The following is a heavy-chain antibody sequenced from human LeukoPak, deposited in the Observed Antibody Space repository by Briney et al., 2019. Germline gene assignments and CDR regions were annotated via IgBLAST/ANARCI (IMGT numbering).Heavy chain of an antibody. CDR3: ARKVMVASDAFDI. CDR1: GFTFRSYS. D-gene: IGHD3-22*01. CDR2: ISGGSSYI. V-gene: IGHV3-21*01. J-gene: IGHJ3*02. Sequence: GGSLRLSCATSGFTFRSYSINWVRQAPGKGLEWVSSISGGSSYIYCADSVKGRFTISRDNAKSSLYLQMNSLRAEDTAVYYCARKVMVASDAFDIWGQGTMVTVSS.